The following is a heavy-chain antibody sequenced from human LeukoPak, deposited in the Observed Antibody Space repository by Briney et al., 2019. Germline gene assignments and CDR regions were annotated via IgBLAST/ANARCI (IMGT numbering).Heavy chain of an antibody. J-gene: IGHJ4*02. CDR3: AKEGYCSSTSCFYFDY. CDR1: GFTFDDYA. Sequence: GRSLRLSCAASGFTFDDYAMHWVRHAPGKGLEWVSGISWNSGSIGYADSVKGRFTISRDNAKNSLYLQMNSLRAEDTALYYCAKEGYCSSTSCFYFDYWGQGTLVTVSS. CDR2: ISWNSGSI. D-gene: IGHD2-2*01. V-gene: IGHV3-9*01.